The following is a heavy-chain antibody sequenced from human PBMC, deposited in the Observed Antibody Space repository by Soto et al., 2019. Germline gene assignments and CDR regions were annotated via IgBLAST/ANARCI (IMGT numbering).Heavy chain of an antibody. CDR2: ISVYSGYA. CDR3: SKNGTTWCAA. D-gene: IGHD1-1*01. V-gene: IGHV1-18*01. Sequence: VQLVQSGPELKKPGASVKVSCKTSGYSFYNSGISWVRQAPGQGLEWMGWISVYSGYAHYAQKFQGRVIMTADTFTSTSYMELRGLRSYDTAMYYCSKNGTTWCAAWGQGTRVTVSS. J-gene: IGHJ5*02. CDR1: GYSFYNSG.